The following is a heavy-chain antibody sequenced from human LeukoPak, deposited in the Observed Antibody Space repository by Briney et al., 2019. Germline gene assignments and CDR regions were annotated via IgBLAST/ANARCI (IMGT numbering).Heavy chain of an antibody. CDR3: ARDWGYCSGGSCYSS. CDR2: IIPIFGTA. Sequence: SVKVSCKASGGTFSSYAISWVRQAPGQGLEWMGGIIPIFGTANYAQKFQGRVTITTDESTSTAYMELSSLRSEDTAVFYCARDWGYCSGGSCYSSWGQGTLVTVSS. V-gene: IGHV1-69*05. D-gene: IGHD2-15*01. J-gene: IGHJ4*02. CDR1: GGTFSSYA.